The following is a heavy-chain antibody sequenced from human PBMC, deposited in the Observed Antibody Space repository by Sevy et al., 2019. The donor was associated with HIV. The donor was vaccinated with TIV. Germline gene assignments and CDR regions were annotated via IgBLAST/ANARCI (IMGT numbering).Heavy chain of an antibody. D-gene: IGHD6-13*01. CDR2: IRQDGSDK. CDR3: ARDTGGIGIDV. J-gene: IGHJ6*02. V-gene: IGHV3-7*01. Sequence: GGYLRLYCAASGFTFSSHWMSWVRQAPGKGLEWVANIRQDGSDKYYVDSVKGRFIISRDNAKNSLSLQMNSLRAEDTAVYYCARDTGGIGIDVWGQGTTVTVSS. CDR1: GFTFSSHW.